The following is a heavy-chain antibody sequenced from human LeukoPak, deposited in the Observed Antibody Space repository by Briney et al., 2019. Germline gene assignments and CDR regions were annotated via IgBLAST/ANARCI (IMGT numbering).Heavy chain of an antibody. D-gene: IGHD3-22*01. CDR1: GGSISSSNW. CDR3: ARGKRITMIVVVILDDAFDI. CDR2: IYHSGST. V-gene: IGHV4-4*02. J-gene: IGHJ3*02. Sequence: SGTLSLTCAVSGGSISSSNWWSWVRQPPGKGLEWIGEIYHSGSTNYNPSLKSRVTISVDKSKNQFSLKLSSVTAADTAVYYCARGKRITMIVVVILDDAFDIWGQGTMVTVSS.